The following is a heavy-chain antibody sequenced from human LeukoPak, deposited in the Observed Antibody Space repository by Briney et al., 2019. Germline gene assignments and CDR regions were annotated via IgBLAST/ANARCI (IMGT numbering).Heavy chain of an antibody. Sequence: PGGSLRLSRAASGFTFSSYWMSWVRQAPGKGLEWVADIKQDGSEKYYVDSVKGRFTISRDNAKNSLYLQMNSLRAEDTAVYYCARDYYYDSSGQTLDYWGQGTLVTVSS. CDR1: GFTFSSYW. CDR2: IKQDGSEK. CDR3: ARDYYYDSSGQTLDY. D-gene: IGHD3-22*01. J-gene: IGHJ4*02. V-gene: IGHV3-7*01.